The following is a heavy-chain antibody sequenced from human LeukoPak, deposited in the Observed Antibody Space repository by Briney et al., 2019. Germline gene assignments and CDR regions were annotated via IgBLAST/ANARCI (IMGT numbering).Heavy chain of an antibody. Sequence: GGSLRLSCAASGFTFSSYWMSWVRQAPGKGLEWVANIKQDGSEKYYVDSVKGRFTISRDNAKNSLYLQMNSLRAEDTAVYYCAREPAAATGAFDIWGQGTMVTVSS. D-gene: IGHD6-13*01. CDR3: AREPAAATGAFDI. CDR1: GFTFSSYW. V-gene: IGHV3-7*01. CDR2: IKQDGSEK. J-gene: IGHJ3*02.